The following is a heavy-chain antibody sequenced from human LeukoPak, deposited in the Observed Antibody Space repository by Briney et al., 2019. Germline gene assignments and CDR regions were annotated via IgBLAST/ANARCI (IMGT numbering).Heavy chain of an antibody. D-gene: IGHD3-16*02. V-gene: IGHV4-39*07. J-gene: IGHJ4*02. Sequence: SETLSLTCTVSGGSISSSGYYWGWIRQPPGKGLEWIGEINHSGSTNYNPSLKSRVTISVDTSKNQFSLKLSSVTAADTAVHYCARGSRYDYVWGSYRYPRNPPLDYWGQGTLVTVSS. CDR3: ARGSRYDYVWGSYRYPRNPPLDY. CDR2: INHSGST. CDR1: GGSISSSGYY.